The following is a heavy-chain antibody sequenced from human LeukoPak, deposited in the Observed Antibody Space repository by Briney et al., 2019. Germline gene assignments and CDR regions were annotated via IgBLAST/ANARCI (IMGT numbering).Heavy chain of an antibody. V-gene: IGHV4-38-2*02. J-gene: IGHJ4*02. CDR3: ARIFIRNGYSSYFDC. CDR1: GFSISSGHY. Sequence: SETPSLICTVSGFSISSGHYWGWVRQPPGAGLEWIGSVYQSGTTYYNPSLKSRVTTSVDMSKNQFSLRLRPVTAADTAVYYCARIFIRNGYSSYFDCWGQGTLVTVSS. D-gene: IGHD5-18*01. CDR2: VYQSGTT.